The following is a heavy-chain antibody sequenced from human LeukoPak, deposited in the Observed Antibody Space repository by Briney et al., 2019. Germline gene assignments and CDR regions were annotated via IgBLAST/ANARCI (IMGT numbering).Heavy chain of an antibody. Sequence: GGSLRLSCAASGFTFDDYGMSWVRQAPGKGLVWVSRINSDGSSTSYADSVKGRFTISRDNAKNTLYLQMNSLRAEDTAVYYCATARPGGDCFDYWGQGTLVTVSS. CDR1: GFTFDDYG. CDR3: ATARPGGDCFDY. V-gene: IGHV3-74*01. J-gene: IGHJ4*02. CDR2: INSDGSST. D-gene: IGHD2-21*01.